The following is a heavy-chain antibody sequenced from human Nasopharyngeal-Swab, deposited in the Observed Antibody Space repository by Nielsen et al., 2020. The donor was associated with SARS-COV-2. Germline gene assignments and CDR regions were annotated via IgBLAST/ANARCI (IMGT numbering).Heavy chain of an antibody. Sequence: GESLKISCAASGFTFSNAWMNWVRQAPGKGLEWVGRIKSKTDGGTTDYAAHVKGRFTISRDDSKNTLYLQMNSLNTEDTAVYYCTTDRGFWSGRDTFDIWGQGTMVTVSS. CDR1: GFTFSNAW. CDR2: IKSKTDGGTT. D-gene: IGHD3-3*01. CDR3: TTDRGFWSGRDTFDI. J-gene: IGHJ3*02. V-gene: IGHV3-15*07.